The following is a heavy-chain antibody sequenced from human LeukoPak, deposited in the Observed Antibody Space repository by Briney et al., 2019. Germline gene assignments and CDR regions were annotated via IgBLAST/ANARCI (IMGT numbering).Heavy chain of an antibody. V-gene: IGHV3-74*01. CDR3: ARAVGYGAGSYGFDI. Sequence: PGVSLRLSCAASGFTLSSKVMHWVRQAPGTGLVWVSRIIRDGTGTDYADSVKGRFTISRDIATNTLYLQMNSLRAEDTAVYYCARAVGYGAGSYGFDIWGQGTTVTVSS. CDR2: IIRDGTGT. CDR1: GFTLSSKV. J-gene: IGHJ3*02. D-gene: IGHD3-10*01.